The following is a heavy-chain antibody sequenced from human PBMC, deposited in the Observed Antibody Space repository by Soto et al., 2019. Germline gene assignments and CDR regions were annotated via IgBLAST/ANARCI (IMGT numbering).Heavy chain of an antibody. CDR2: IKSKTNGGTT. CDR1: GLTFSYAW. D-gene: IGHD3-9*01. CDR3: TTDYDILTIRWNAFEI. V-gene: IGHV3-15*07. J-gene: IGHJ3*02. Sequence: EVQLVESGGGLVKPGGSLRLSCAASGLTFSYAWMTWVRQAPGKGLEWVGRIKSKTNGGTTDYAAPVKGRFTISRDDSKNTLYLELNRLKTEDTAVYYCTTDYDILTIRWNAFEIWGQGTMVTISS.